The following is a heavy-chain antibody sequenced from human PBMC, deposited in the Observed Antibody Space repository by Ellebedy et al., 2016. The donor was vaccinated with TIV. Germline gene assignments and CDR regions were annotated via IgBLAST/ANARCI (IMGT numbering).Heavy chain of an antibody. Sequence: GESLKISXQVSGDRPSNYWIGWVRQVPGEGLDWMAIIKLDGSNINYSPPFRGQVTVTVDKSINTAYMQWSTLRPSDTAIYFCARQMQLWPAYYFDYWGQGTLVTVSS. CDR1: GDRPSNYW. V-gene: IGHV5-51*01. CDR2: IKLDGSNI. J-gene: IGHJ4*02. CDR3: ARQMQLWPAYYFDY. D-gene: IGHD3/OR15-3a*01.